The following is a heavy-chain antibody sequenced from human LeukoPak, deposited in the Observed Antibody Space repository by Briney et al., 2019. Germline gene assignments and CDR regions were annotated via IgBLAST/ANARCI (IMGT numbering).Heavy chain of an antibody. CDR3: VSETYYYDSSGYHRYYFDY. D-gene: IGHD3-22*01. CDR1: GITFEEHA. CDR2: ISWNSASI. V-gene: IGHV3-9*01. Sequence: GRSLRLSCAASGITFEEHAMQWVRQAPGKGLEWVSGISWNSASIGYTDSVKGRFTISRDNAKNSLYLQMNSLRAEDTALYYCVSETYYYDSSGYHRYYFDYWGQGTLITVSA. J-gene: IGHJ4*02.